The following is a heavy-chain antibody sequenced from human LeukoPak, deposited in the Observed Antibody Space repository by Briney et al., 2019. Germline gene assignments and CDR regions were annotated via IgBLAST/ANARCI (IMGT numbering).Heavy chain of an antibody. Sequence: SETLSLTCTVSGGSINSYYWSWIRQPPGKVLEWVGYIYYSGSTNYNPSLKSRVTISVDTSKNQFSLKLSSVTAADTAVYYCASHYCSGGSCYRPFDYWGQGTLVTVSS. J-gene: IGHJ4*02. CDR2: IYYSGST. CDR1: GGSINSYY. CDR3: ASHYCSGGSCYRPFDY. V-gene: IGHV4-59*12. D-gene: IGHD2-15*01.